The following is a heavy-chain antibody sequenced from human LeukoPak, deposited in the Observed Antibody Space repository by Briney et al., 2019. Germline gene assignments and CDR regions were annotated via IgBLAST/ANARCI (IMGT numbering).Heavy chain of an antibody. CDR2: IYYSGST. V-gene: IGHV4-39*01. D-gene: IGHD3-9*01. Sequence: PSETLSLTCTVSGGSISSSSYYWVWIRQPPGKGLEWIGSIYYSGSTYYNPSLKSRVTISVDTSKNQFSLKLSSVTAADTAVYYCARQYYDILTGYYIDYYFDYWGQGTLVTVSS. J-gene: IGHJ4*02. CDR3: ARQYYDILTGYYIDYYFDY. CDR1: GGSISSSSYY.